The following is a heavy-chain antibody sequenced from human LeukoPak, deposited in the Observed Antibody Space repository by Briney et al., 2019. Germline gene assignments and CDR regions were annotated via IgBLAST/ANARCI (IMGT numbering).Heavy chain of an antibody. D-gene: IGHD3-9*01. CDR1: GFTFSSYG. J-gene: IGHJ4*02. CDR3: AKDLDLLRYSDWLSIDQFDY. V-gene: IGHV3-30*02. Sequence: GGSLRLSCAASGFTFSSYGMHWVRQAPGKGLEWVAFIRYDGSNKYYADSVKGRFTISRDNSKNTLYLQMNSLRAEDTAVYYCAKDLDLLRYSDWLSIDQFDYWGQGTLVTVSS. CDR2: IRYDGSNK.